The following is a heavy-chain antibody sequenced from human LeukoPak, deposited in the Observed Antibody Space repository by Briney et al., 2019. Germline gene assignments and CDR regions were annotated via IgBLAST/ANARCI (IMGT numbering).Heavy chain of an antibody. CDR3: ARRGWQFDS. D-gene: IGHD2-15*01. V-gene: IGHV3-7*01. CDR2: IKEDGSEK. Sequence: GGSLRLSCEASGLMFKNYWMSWVRQAPGKGLEWVANIKEDGSEKNYVDSVEGRFTISRDNARNSLYLQMNSLRAGDTAVYYCARRGWQFDSWGQGTLVAVSS. J-gene: IGHJ4*02. CDR1: GLMFKNYW.